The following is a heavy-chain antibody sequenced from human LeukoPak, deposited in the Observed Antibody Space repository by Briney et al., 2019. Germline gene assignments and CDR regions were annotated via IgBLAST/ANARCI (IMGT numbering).Heavy chain of an antibody. Sequence: SETLSLTCTVSGGSISSSSYYWGWIRQPPWKGLEWIGSIYYSGSTYYNPSLKSRVTISVDTSKNQFSLKLSSVTAADTAVYYCARVKRDFGVYFDYWGQGTLVTVSS. D-gene: IGHD3-3*01. CDR1: GGSISSSSYY. J-gene: IGHJ4*02. V-gene: IGHV4-39*07. CDR2: IYYSGST. CDR3: ARVKRDFGVYFDY.